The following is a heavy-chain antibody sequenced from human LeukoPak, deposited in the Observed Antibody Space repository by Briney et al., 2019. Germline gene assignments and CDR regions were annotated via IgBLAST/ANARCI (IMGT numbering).Heavy chain of an antibody. J-gene: IGHJ3*02. CDR1: GFTFSSYA. CDR2: ISYDGSNK. V-gene: IGHV3-30-3*01. Sequence: GGSLRLSCAASGFTFSSYAMHWVRQAPGKGLEWVAVISYDGSNKYYADSVKGRFTISRDNSKNTLYLQMNSLRAEDTAVYYCASEKYSGSYYSGAFDIWGQGTMVTVSS. D-gene: IGHD1-26*01. CDR3: ASEKYSGSYYSGAFDI.